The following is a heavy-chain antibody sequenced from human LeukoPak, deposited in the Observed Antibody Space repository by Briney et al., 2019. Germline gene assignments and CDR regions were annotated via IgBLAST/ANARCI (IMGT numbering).Heavy chain of an antibody. V-gene: IGHV3-23*01. CDR1: GFTFSNYA. CDR3: AKDQRFGDLDDY. Sequence: RPGGSLRLSSTTSGFTFSNYAMSWVRQAPGKGLEWVSSISGSAITTYYADSVKGRFAISRDNSKNTLYLQMTSLRAEDTAVYYCAKDQRFGDLDDYRGQGTLVTVSS. CDR2: ISGSAITT. D-gene: IGHD3-10*01. J-gene: IGHJ4*02.